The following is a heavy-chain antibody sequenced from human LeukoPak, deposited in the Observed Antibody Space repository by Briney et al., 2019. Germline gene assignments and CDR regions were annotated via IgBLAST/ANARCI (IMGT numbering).Heavy chain of an antibody. V-gene: IGHV3-23*01. J-gene: IGHJ4*02. CDR2: ISVSGGST. CDR1: GFRFSNYA. D-gene: IGHD3-22*01. CDR3: AKSLALLVVTSVDY. Sequence: GESLRLSCAASGFRFSNYAMSWVRQPPGKGLEWVSAISVSGGSTYYDDSVRGRFTISRDSSKNTLYLQMNSLRAEDTAVYYCAKSLALLVVTSVDYWGLGTLVTVSS.